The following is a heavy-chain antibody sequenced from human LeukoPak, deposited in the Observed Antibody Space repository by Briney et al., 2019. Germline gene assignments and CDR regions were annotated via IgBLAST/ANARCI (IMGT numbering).Heavy chain of an antibody. J-gene: IGHJ3*02. D-gene: IGHD1-26*01. CDR3: AKGAYVRYSGGSQPDTLDI. CDR1: GGSVSSGSYY. V-gene: IGHV4-61*01. Sequence: SETLSLTCTVSGGSVSSGSYYWSWIRQPPGRGLEWIGYIYYIGSTNYNPSLKSRVTISVDTSKNQFSLKLSSVTAADTAVYYCAKGAYVRYSGGSQPDTLDIWGQGTMVTVSS. CDR2: IYYIGST.